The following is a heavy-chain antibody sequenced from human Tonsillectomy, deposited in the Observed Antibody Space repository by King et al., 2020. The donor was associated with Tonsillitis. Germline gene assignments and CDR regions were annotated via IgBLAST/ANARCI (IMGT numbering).Heavy chain of an antibody. CDR1: GFSFR. V-gene: IGHV3-7*01. J-gene: IGHJ3*02. CDR3: ARDPYDSGGYGAFDI. D-gene: IGHD3-22*01. Sequence: VQLVESGGGLVQPGGSLRLPCAASGFSFRRIGGRQAPGEGLEWVANIKKDEKYKGYVEFVKGRFTISRDNAKSSLYLQMNNLRAEDTAVYYCARDPYDSGGYGAFDIWGQGTMVTVSS. CDR2: IKKDEKYK.